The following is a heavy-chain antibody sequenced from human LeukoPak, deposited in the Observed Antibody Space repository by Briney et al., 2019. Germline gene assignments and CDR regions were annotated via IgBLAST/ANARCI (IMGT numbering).Heavy chain of an antibody. Sequence: GGSLRLSCTASGFTFRTYAMNWVRQAPGKGLEWLSGISGSGNGTYYADSVKGRFIISRDNSKNMVYLQMNSLTVEDTATYYCAKRTMSAFDSWGQGTLLIVSS. CDR1: GFTFRTYA. CDR2: ISGSGNGT. CDR3: AKRTMSAFDS. D-gene: IGHD5-24*01. V-gene: IGHV3-23*01. J-gene: IGHJ4*02.